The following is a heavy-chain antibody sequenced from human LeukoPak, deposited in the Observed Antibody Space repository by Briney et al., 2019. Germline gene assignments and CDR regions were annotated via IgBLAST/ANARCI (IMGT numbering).Heavy chain of an antibody. Sequence: GGSLRLSCAASGFAFVSYAMGWVRRAPGKGLEWVSAISGSGDNTYFADSVKGRFTISRDNSKNTLYLQMNSLGAEDTAVYYCATDATGTLEYFDYWGRGTLVTVSS. D-gene: IGHD3-9*01. CDR2: ISGSGDNT. CDR1: GFAFVSYA. J-gene: IGHJ4*02. V-gene: IGHV3-23*01. CDR3: ATDATGTLEYFDY.